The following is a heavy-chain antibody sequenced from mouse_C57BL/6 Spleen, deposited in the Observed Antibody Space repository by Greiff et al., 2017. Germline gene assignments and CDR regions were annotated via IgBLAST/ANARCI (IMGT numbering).Heavy chain of an antibody. Sequence: VKLQQPGAELVMPGASVKLSCKASGYTFTSYWMNWVKQGPGQGLEWIGESDPSDSCTNYNKKFKGKATLTVDKSSSTSYLLLRSLTSEDSAVYYCARWTYYGSSSYSMDYWGQGTSVTVSS. CDR2: SDPSDSCT. D-gene: IGHD1-1*01. CDR3: ARWTYYGSSSYSMDY. CDR1: GYTFTSYW. V-gene: IGHV1-69*01. J-gene: IGHJ4*01.